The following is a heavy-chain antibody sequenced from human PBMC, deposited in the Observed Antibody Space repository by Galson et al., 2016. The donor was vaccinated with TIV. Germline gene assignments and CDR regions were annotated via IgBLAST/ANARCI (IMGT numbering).Heavy chain of an antibody. Sequence: SLRLSCAASGFIFEDYAMHWVRQAPGKGLEWVAGISSNSVNLDYVDSVRGRFTISRDNAKNTLHLQMNSLRPEDTAFYYCAKGRGYSYGSPQDFYYGFGVWGQGTTVAVSS. V-gene: IGHV3-9*01. CDR1: GFIFEDYA. CDR3: AKGRGYSYGSPQDFYYGFGV. D-gene: IGHD5-18*01. J-gene: IGHJ6*02. CDR2: ISSNSVNL.